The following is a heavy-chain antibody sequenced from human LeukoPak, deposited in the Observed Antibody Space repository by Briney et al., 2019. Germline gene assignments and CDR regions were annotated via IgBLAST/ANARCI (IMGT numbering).Heavy chain of an antibody. J-gene: IGHJ4*02. Sequence: SETLSLTCTVSGGSVSSGSYYWSWIRQPPGKGLEWVGYIYYSGSTSYNPSLQSQITISVDTSKTQFSLKLRSVTAADTAVYYCARGSFSTYYDILTGYYKTPYYFDYWGQGTLVTVSS. D-gene: IGHD3-9*01. CDR3: ARGSFSTYYDILTGYYKTPYYFDY. CDR2: IYYSGST. CDR1: GGSVSSGSYY. V-gene: IGHV4-61*01.